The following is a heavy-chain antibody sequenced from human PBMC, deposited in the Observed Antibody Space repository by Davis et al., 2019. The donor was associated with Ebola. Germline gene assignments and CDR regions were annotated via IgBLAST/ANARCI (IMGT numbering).Heavy chain of an antibody. J-gene: IGHJ4*02. Sequence: AASVKVSCKASGYTFTNYYMHWVRQAPGKGLEWMGSFDPKYGEPIYAQKFQGRLTMTEDTSTDTAYMELSRLRSDDTAVYYCTVGGQDGGFDYWGQGALVPVSS. CDR2: FDPKYGEP. D-gene: IGHD3-16*01. V-gene: IGHV1-24*01. CDR3: TVGGQDGGFDY. CDR1: GYTFTNYY.